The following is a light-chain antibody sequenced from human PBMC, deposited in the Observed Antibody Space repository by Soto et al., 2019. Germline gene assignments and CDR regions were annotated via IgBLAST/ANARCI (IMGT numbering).Light chain of an antibody. Sequence: EIVMPQSPVTVSVSPGERATLSCRASQFVSSNLAWYQQKPGQAPRLLIYGASTRATGIPARFSGSGSGTEFTLTISNLQSEDFAVYFCQQYHNLPPITFGQVTRLEIK. CDR2: GAS. CDR1: QFVSSN. V-gene: IGKV3D-15*01. CDR3: QQYHNLPPIT. J-gene: IGKJ5*01.